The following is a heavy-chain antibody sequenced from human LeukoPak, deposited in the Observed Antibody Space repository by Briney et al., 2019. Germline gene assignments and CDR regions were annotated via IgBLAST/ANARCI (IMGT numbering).Heavy chain of an antibody. CDR2: IYYSGST. V-gene: IGHV4-39*07. D-gene: IGHD3-22*01. J-gene: IGHJ3*02. CDR3: ARVAYYDSSGYSKNYAFDI. Sequence: PSETLSLTCTVSGGSISSSSYYWGWIRQPPGKGLEWIGSIYYSGSTYYNPSLKSRVTISVDTSKNQFSLKLSSVTAADTAVYYCARVAYYDSSGYSKNYAFDIWGQGTMVTVSS. CDR1: GGSISSSSYY.